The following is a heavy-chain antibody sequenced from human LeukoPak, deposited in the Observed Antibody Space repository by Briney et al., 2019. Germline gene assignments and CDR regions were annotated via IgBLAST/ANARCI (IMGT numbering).Heavy chain of an antibody. CDR2: VSYDGSNK. Sequence: GGSLRLSCAASGFTFSSYAMHWVRQAPGKGLEWVAVVSYDGSNKYYADSVKGRFTISRDNSKNTLYLQMNSLRAEDTAVYYCARDITGYCSSTSCSSPEGGLDYWGQGTLVTVSS. CDR1: GFTFSSYA. V-gene: IGHV3-30-3*01. J-gene: IGHJ4*02. D-gene: IGHD2-2*01. CDR3: ARDITGYCSSTSCSSPEGGLDY.